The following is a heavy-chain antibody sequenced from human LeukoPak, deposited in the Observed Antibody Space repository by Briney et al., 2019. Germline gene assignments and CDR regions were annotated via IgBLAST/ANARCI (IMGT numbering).Heavy chain of an antibody. CDR2: ISWNSSSI. Sequence: GGSLRLSCAASGFTFDDYPMHWVRQAPGKGLEWVSGISWNSSSIDYADSVKGRFTVSRDNAKNSLYLQMNSLRAEDTALYYCAKRRDAFDIWGQGTMVTVSS. V-gene: IGHV3-9*01. CDR3: AKRRDAFDI. J-gene: IGHJ3*02. CDR1: GFTFDDYP.